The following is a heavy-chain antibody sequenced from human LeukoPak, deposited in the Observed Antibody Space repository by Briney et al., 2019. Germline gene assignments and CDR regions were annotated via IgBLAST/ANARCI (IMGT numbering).Heavy chain of an antibody. CDR3: ARASGRGLYYFDY. CDR2: ISSSGGNT. J-gene: IGHJ4*02. CDR1: GFTFNTYA. D-gene: IGHD2-15*01. Sequence: GGSLRLSCAASGFTFNTYAMHWVRQAPGKGLEFGSSISSSGGNTYYANSVKGRFTISRDDSKYTLYLQMGSLRPEDMAVYYCARASGRGLYYFDYWGQGTLATVSS. V-gene: IGHV3-64*01.